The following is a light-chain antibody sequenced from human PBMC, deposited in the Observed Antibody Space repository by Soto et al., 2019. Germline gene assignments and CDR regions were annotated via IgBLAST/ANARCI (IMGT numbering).Light chain of an antibody. V-gene: IGLV2-23*02. CDR1: SSDVGSYNL. Sequence: QSALTQPASVSGSPGQSITISCTGTSSDVGSYNLVSWYQQHPGKAPKLVVYEVSKRPSGVSNRFSGSKSGNTASLTISGIKAEDEADYYCCSFADSAYVFGTGTKLTVL. CDR3: CSFADSAYV. CDR2: EVS. J-gene: IGLJ1*01.